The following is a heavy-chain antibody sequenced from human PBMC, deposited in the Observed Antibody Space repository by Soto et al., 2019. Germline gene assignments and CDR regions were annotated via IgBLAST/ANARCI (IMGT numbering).Heavy chain of an antibody. J-gene: IGHJ4*02. CDR3: ARGPYYDSSGYYRY. CDR1: GFTVSSNY. CDR2: IYSGGST. V-gene: IGHV3-53*01. Sequence: HPGGSLRLSCAASGFTVSSNYMSWVRQAPGKGLEWVSVIYSGGSTYYADSVKGRFTISRDNSKNTLYLQMNSLRAEDTAVYYCARGPYYDSSGYYRYWGQGTLVTVSS. D-gene: IGHD3-22*01.